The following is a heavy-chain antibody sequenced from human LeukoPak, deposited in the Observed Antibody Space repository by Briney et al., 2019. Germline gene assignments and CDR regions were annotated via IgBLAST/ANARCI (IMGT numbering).Heavy chain of an antibody. CDR1: GFTFSSYW. Sequence: PGGSLRLSCAASGFTFSSYWMHWVRQAPGKGLVWVSRINSDGSSTSYADSVKGRFTISRDNAKNTLYLQMNSLRAEDTAVYYCARVTGTAMARYFDYWGQGTLVTVSS. CDR2: INSDGSST. D-gene: IGHD5-18*01. V-gene: IGHV3-74*01. CDR3: ARVTGTAMARYFDY. J-gene: IGHJ4*02.